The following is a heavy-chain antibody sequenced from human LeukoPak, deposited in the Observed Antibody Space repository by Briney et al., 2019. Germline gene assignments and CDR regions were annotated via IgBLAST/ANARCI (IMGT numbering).Heavy chain of an antibody. CDR2: ISSSSSYI. V-gene: IGHV3-21*01. Sequence: GGSLRLSCAAPGFTFSSYSMNWVRQAPGKGLEWVSSISSSSSYIYYADSVKGRFTISRDNAKNSLYLQMNSLRAEDTAVYYCARDTSSEGIFDYWGQGTLVTVSS. D-gene: IGHD1-26*01. CDR1: GFTFSSYS. CDR3: ARDTSSEGIFDY. J-gene: IGHJ4*02.